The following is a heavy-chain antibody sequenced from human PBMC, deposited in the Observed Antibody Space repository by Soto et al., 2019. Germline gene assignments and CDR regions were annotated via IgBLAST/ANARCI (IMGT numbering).Heavy chain of an antibody. J-gene: IGHJ3*02. CDR2: MYPDDSDI. CDR3: ATAYVYDFENSNYYRDAFDI. CDR1: GYSFSFYW. V-gene: IGHV5-51*01. Sequence: PGESLKISCKASGYSFSFYWIGWVRQMPGKGLEWVAIMYPDDSDIRYSPSFEAHVTISADKSTSTAFLQWSSLKASDTAMYYCATAYVYDFENSNYYRDAFDIWGQGTLVT. D-gene: IGHD3-22*01.